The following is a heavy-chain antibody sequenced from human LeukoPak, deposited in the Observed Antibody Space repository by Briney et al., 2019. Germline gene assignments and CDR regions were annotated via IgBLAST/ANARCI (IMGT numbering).Heavy chain of an antibody. CDR2: IYSGGST. Sequence: GGSLRLSCAASGFTVSSNYMSWVRQAPGKGLEWVSVIYSGGSTYYADSVKGRFTISRDNSKKPLFLQMNSLRAEDTAVYYCARDRWVGGYDYFDYWGQGTLVTVSS. J-gene: IGHJ4*02. D-gene: IGHD5-12*01. CDR1: GFTVSSNY. V-gene: IGHV3-66*02. CDR3: ARDRWVGGYDYFDY.